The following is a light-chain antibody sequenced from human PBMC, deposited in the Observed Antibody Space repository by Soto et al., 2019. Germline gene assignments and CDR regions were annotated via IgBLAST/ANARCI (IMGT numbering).Light chain of an antibody. CDR1: SSNVGAGYD. CDR2: GNS. CDR3: CSYGGFSTFVL. J-gene: IGLJ2*01. Sequence: QAVVTQPPSVSGAPGQRVTISCTGSSSNVGAGYDVNWYQQLPGAAPKLLIFGNSNRPSGVPDRFSASKSGTSASLAITGLQAEDEADYHCCSYGGFSTFVLFGGGTKLTVL. V-gene: IGLV1-40*01.